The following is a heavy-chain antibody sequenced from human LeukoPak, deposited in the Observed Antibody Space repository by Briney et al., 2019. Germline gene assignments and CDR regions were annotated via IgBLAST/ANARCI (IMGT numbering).Heavy chain of an antibody. CDR3: ARDRYNWNDGWFDP. Sequence: ASVKVSCKASGGTFSSYAISWVQQAPGQGLEWMGGIIPIFGTANYAQKFQGRVTITADESTSTAYMELSSLRSEDTAVYYCARDRYNWNDGWFDPWGQGTLVTVSS. CDR1: GGTFSSYA. D-gene: IGHD1-1*01. V-gene: IGHV1-69*13. CDR2: IIPIFGTA. J-gene: IGHJ5*02.